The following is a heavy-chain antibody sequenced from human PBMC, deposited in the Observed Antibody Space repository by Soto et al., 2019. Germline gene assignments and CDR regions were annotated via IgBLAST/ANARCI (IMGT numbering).Heavy chain of an antibody. CDR2: ISGSGGST. V-gene: IGHV3-23*01. Sequence: PGGSLRLSCAASGFTFSSYAMSWVRQAPGKGLEWVSAISGSGGSTYYADSVKGRFTISRDNSKNTLYLQMNSLRAEDTAVYYCVAARRGYYYYGMDVWGQGTTVTVSS. CDR3: VAARRGYYYYGMDV. CDR1: GFTFSSYA. J-gene: IGHJ6*02. D-gene: IGHD6-6*01.